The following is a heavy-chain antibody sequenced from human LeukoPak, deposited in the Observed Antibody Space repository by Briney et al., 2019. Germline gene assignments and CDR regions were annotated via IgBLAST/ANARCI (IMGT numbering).Heavy chain of an antibody. CDR1: GYTLTELS. Sequence: ASVKVSCKVSGYTLTELSMHWVRQAPRKGLEWMGGFDPEDGETIYAQKFQGRVTMTEDTSTDTAYMELSSLRSEDTAVYYCATSQPLGFRIPFDYWGQGTLVSVSS. CDR2: FDPEDGET. V-gene: IGHV1-24*01. CDR3: ATSQPLGFRIPFDY. D-gene: IGHD1-14*01. J-gene: IGHJ4*02.